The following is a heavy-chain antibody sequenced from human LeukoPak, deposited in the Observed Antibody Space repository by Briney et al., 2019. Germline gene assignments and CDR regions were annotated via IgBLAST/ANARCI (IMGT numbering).Heavy chain of an antibody. V-gene: IGHV4-38-2*02. CDR3: ARMPNWNYPLDY. CDR1: GYSISTGSY. Sequence: PSETLSLTCIVSGYSISTGSYWGWIRQPPGKGLEWIGSFFHSGSTYYNPSLKSRVTISVDTSKNQFSLNLSSVTAADTAVYYCARMPNWNYPLDYWGQGTLVTVSS. J-gene: IGHJ4*02. CDR2: FFHSGST. D-gene: IGHD1-7*01.